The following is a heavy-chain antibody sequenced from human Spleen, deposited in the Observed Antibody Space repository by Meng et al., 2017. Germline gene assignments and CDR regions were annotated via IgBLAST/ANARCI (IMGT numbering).Heavy chain of an antibody. Sequence: GESLKISCATSGFTFINYDMSWVRQAPRKGLEWVSSISGSGGTTYYADSVKGRFTISRDNSKNTLDLQMNSLRAEDTAVYYCGDIPSFDNWGQGTLVTVSS. CDR1: GFTFINYD. V-gene: IGHV3-23*01. CDR3: GDIPSFDN. J-gene: IGHJ4*02. CDR2: ISGSGGTT.